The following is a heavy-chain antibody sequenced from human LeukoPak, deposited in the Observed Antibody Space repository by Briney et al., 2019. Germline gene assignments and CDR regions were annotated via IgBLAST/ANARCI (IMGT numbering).Heavy chain of an antibody. V-gene: IGHV1-18*01. Sequence: ASVKVSCKASGGTFSSYAISWVRQAPGQGLEWMGWISAYNGNTNYAQKLQGRVTMTTDTSTSTAYMELRSLRSDDTAVYYCARVRLLSGNEYWGQGTLVTVSS. J-gene: IGHJ4*02. CDR1: GGTFSSYA. CDR3: ARVRLLSGNEY. CDR2: ISAYNGNT. D-gene: IGHD1-26*01.